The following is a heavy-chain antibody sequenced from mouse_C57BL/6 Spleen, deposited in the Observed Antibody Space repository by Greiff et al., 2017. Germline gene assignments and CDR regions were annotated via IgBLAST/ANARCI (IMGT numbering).Heavy chain of an antibody. J-gene: IGHJ1*03. Sequence: DVQLQESGPGLVKPSQSLSLTCSVTGYSITSGYYWNWIRQFPGNKLEWMGYISYDGSNNYNPSLKNRISITRDTSKNQFFLKLNSVTTEDTATYYCARETVVATRYFDVWGTGTTVTVSS. V-gene: IGHV3-6*01. CDR3: ARETVVATRYFDV. D-gene: IGHD1-1*01. CDR2: ISYDGSN. CDR1: GYSITSGYY.